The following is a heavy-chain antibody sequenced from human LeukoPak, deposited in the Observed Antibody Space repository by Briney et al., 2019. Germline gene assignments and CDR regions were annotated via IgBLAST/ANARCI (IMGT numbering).Heavy chain of an antibody. CDR3: ARQSMTAYSLNFDY. CDR2: ISYDGSIK. J-gene: IGHJ4*02. CDR1: GFTFSSYA. V-gene: IGHV3-30*04. Sequence: GGSLRLSCVVSGFTFSSYAMHWVRQVPGKGLEWVALISYDGSIKYYADSVKGRFTISRDNSKNTLYLQMNSLRAEDTALYYCARQSMTAYSLNFDYWGQGTLVTVSS. D-gene: IGHD2-15*01.